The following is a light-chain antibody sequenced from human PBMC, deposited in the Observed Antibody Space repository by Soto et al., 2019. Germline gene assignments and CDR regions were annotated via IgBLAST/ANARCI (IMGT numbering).Light chain of an antibody. CDR3: QETNDHT. CDR2: DAS. J-gene: IGKJ2*01. CDR1: QRINEW. V-gene: IGKV1-5*01. Sequence: DIQMTQSPSTLSASVGDRVTITCRASQRINEWLAWYKKKPGEAPKLLIYDASNLQSGVPSRFSGSGSGTEFTLTISSLQPDDLATYYCQETNDHTFGQWTKLEIK.